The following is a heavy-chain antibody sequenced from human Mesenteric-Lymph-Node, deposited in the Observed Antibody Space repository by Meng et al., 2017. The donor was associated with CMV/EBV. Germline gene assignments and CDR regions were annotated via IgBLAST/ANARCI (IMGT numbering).Heavy chain of an antibody. D-gene: IGHD4-11*01. CDR1: GYSISSGYY. J-gene: IGHJ4*02. CDR2: ISHSGST. CDR3: ARHGAALVNSNYAY. V-gene: IGHV4-38-2*02. Sequence: SETLSLTCTVSGYSISSGYYWVWIRQPPGKGLEWIGSISHSGSTYCNPSLKSRVTISLNTSKNQFSLKLSSVTAADTAVYYCARHGAALVNSNYAYWGQGTLVTVSS.